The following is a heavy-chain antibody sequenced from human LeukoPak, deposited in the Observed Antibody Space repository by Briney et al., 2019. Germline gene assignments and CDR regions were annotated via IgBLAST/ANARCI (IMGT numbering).Heavy chain of an antibody. V-gene: IGHV1-46*01. D-gene: IGHD3-10*01. CDR1: GYTFTSYG. CDR2: INPSGGST. J-gene: IGHJ4*02. CDR3: ARDLYGSGSPNQY. Sequence: ASVKVSCKASGYTFTSYGISWVRQAPGQGLEWMGIINPSGGSTSYAQKFQGRVTMTRDTSTSTVYMELSSLRSEDTAVYYCARDLYGSGSPNQYWGQGTLVTVPS.